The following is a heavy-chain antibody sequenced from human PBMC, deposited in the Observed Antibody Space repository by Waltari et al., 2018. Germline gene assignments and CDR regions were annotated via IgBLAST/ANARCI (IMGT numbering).Heavy chain of an antibody. Sequence: QLQLQESGPGLVKPSETLSLTCTVPGGSISSSSYYWGWIRQPPGKGLEWIGSIYYSGSTSYNPSLKSRVTISVDTSKNQFSLKLSSVTAADTAVYYCARQPLWFGSYFDYWGQGTLVTVSS. CDR3: ARQPLWFGSYFDY. CDR2: IYYSGST. CDR1: GGSISSSSYY. V-gene: IGHV4-39*01. D-gene: IGHD3-10*01. J-gene: IGHJ4*02.